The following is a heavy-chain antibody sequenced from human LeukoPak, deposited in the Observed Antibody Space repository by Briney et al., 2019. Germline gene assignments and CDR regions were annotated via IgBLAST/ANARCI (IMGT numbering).Heavy chain of an antibody. CDR2: LYSGGST. J-gene: IGHJ3*02. CDR3: ARLICGGGDCGGVGAFDI. CDR1: GFTVRSNY. V-gene: IGHV3-53*01. Sequence: GGSLRLSCAASGFTVRSNYMSWVRHAPGKGLEWGSDLYSGGSTYYADSVKGRFTISRDNSKNTLYLQMNSLRAEDTAVYYCARLICGGGDCGGVGAFDIWGQGTMVTVSS. D-gene: IGHD2-21*02.